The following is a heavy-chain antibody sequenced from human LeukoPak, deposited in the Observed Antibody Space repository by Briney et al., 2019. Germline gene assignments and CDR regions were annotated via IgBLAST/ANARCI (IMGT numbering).Heavy chain of an antibody. J-gene: IGHJ6*02. CDR1: GYTFTSYY. Sequence: ASVKVSCKASGYTFTSYYMHWVRQAPGQGLEWMGIINPSGGSTSYAQKFQGRVTMTRDTSTSTVYMELSSLRSEDTAVYYCARTQYSSGWYTDGMDVWGQGTTVTVSS. CDR3: ARTQYSSGWYTDGMDV. CDR2: INPSGGST. D-gene: IGHD6-19*01. V-gene: IGHV1-46*01.